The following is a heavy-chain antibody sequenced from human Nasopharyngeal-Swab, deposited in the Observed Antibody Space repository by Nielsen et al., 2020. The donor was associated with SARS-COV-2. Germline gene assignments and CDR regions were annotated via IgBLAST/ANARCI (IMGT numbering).Heavy chain of an antibody. CDR1: GFTFSSYS. V-gene: IGHV3-48*04. CDR3: ARDGDYSGWELTDY. CDR2: ISSSSSTI. J-gene: IGHJ4*02. Sequence: GESLKISCAASGFTFSSYSMNWVRQAPGKGLEWVSYISSSSSTIYYADSVKGRFTISRDNAKNSLYLQMNSLRAEDTAAYYCARDGDYSGWELTDYWGQGTLVTVSS. D-gene: IGHD1-26*01.